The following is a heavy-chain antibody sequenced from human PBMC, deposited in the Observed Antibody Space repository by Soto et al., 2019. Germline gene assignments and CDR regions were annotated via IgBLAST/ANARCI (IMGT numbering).Heavy chain of an antibody. Sequence: PSETPSLTCTVSGGSISSSSYYWGWIRQPPGKGLEWIGYIYHSGSTYYNPSLKSRVTISVDRSKNQFSLKLSSVTAADTAVYYCPRFPLETALDYWAQGTLVTVS. CDR3: PRFPLETALDY. V-gene: IGHV4-39*07. D-gene: IGHD5-18*01. CDR1: GGSISSSSYY. J-gene: IGHJ4*02. CDR2: IYHSGST.